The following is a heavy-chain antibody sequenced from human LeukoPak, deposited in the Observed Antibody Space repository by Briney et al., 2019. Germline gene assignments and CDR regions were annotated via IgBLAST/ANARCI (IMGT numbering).Heavy chain of an antibody. D-gene: IGHD3-22*01. CDR1: GGSISSSSYY. J-gene: IGHJ4*02. CDR2: IYYSGTN. V-gene: IGHV4-39*01. CDR3: ARLSSSAYYASDY. Sequence: SETLSLTCNVSGGSISSSSYYWGWIRPPPGKGLEWFGSIYYSGTNYYNPSLESRLTISVDTSHYQFSLNLKSMTATDTAVYYCARLSSSAYYASDYWGQGTLVTVSS.